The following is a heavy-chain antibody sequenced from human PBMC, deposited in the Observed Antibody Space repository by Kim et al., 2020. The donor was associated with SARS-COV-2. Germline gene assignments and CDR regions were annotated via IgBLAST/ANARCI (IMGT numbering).Heavy chain of an antibody. CDR1: GGSISSSNW. CDR3: ARGSTLVVPAAMPFDY. J-gene: IGHJ4*02. V-gene: IGHV4-4*02. Sequence: SETLSLTCAVSGGSISSSNWWSWVRHPPGKGLEWIGEIYHSGSTNYNPSLKSRVTISVDKSKNQFSLKLSSVTAADTAVYYCARGSTLVVPAAMPFDYWGQGTLVTVSS. CDR2: IYHSGST. D-gene: IGHD2-2*01.